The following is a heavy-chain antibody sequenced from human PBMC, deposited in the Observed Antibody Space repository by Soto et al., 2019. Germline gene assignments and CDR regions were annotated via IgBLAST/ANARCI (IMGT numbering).Heavy chain of an antibody. CDR2: IYPGDSDT. Sequence: GESLKISCKGSGYSFTSYWIGWVRQMPGKGLEWMGIIYPGDSDTRYSPSFQGQVTISADKSISTAYLQWSSLKASDTAMYYCARRSYCGGECYSDPFDYWGQGTLVTVSS. CDR3: ARRSYCGGECYSDPFDY. J-gene: IGHJ4*02. D-gene: IGHD2-21*01. CDR1: GYSFTSYW. V-gene: IGHV5-51*01.